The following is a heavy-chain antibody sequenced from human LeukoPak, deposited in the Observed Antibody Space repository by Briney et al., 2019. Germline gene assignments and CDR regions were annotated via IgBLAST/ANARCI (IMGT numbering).Heavy chain of an antibody. CDR1: GFTFSSYA. V-gene: IGHV3-30-3*01. CDR3: ARGPQLHDAFDI. D-gene: IGHD1-26*01. J-gene: IGHJ3*02. CDR2: ISYDGSYK. Sequence: PGRSLRLSCAASGFTFSSYAMHWVRQAPGKGLEWVAVISYDGSYKLYADSVKGRFTISRDNSKNTLYLQMNSLRADDTAVYYCARGPQLHDAFDIWGQGTMVTVSS.